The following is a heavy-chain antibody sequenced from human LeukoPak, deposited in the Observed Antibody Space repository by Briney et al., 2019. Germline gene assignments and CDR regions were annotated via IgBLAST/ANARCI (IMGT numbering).Heavy chain of an antibody. Sequence: ASVKVSCKASGYTFTSYDINWVRQATGQGLEWMGWMNPNSGNTGCAQKFQGRVTITRNTSISTAYMELSSLRSEDTAVYYCARGGYDILTGYLRNFDYWGQGTLVTVSS. CDR2: MNPNSGNT. CDR1: GYTFTSYD. D-gene: IGHD3-9*01. CDR3: ARGGYDILTGYLRNFDY. J-gene: IGHJ4*02. V-gene: IGHV1-8*03.